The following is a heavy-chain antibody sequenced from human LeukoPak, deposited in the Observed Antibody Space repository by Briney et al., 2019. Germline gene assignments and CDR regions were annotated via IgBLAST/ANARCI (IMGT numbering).Heavy chain of an antibody. V-gene: IGHV3-21*01. CDR1: GFTFSSYS. J-gene: IGHJ3*02. CDR2: ISSSSSYI. D-gene: IGHD3-22*01. CDR3: ARANTYYYDSSGYSAFDI. Sequence: GGSLRLSCAASGFTFSSYSMNWVRQAPGKGLEWVSFISSSSSYIYYADSVKGRFTISRDNAKNSLYLQMNSLRAEDTAVYYCARANTYYYDSSGYSAFDIWGQGTMVTVSS.